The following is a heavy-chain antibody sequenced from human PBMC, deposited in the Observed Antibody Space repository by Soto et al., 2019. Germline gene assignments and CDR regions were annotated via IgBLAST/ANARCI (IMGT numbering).Heavy chain of an antibody. Sequence: SETLSLTCAVYGGSFSGYYWSWIRQPPGKGLEWIGEINHSGSTNYNPSLKSRVTISVDTSKNQFSLKLSSVTAADTAVYYCAGITGTTSQYNWFDPWGQGTQVTVSS. CDR2: INHSGST. J-gene: IGHJ5*02. V-gene: IGHV4-34*01. CDR3: AGITGTTSQYNWFDP. CDR1: GGSFSGYY. D-gene: IGHD1-7*01.